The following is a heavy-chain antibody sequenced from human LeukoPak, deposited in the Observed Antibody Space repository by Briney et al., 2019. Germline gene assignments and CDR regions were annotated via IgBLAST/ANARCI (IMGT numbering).Heavy chain of an antibody. J-gene: IGHJ4*02. V-gene: IGHV4-38-2*02. CDR1: GYSISSGYY. CDR3: ARGNVAGWYDY. D-gene: IGHD6-19*01. Sequence: PSETLSLTCTVSGYSISSGYYWGWIRQPPGKGLEWIGSIYHSGSTYYNPSLKSRVTISVDTSKNQFSLKLSSVTAADTAVYYCARGNVAGWYDYWGQGTLVTVSS. CDR2: IYHSGST.